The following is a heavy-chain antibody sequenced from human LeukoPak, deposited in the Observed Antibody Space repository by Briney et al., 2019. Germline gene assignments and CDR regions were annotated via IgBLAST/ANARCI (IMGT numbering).Heavy chain of an antibody. Sequence: ASVKVSCKASGYTFTGYYIHWVRQAPGQGLEWMGWINPHSGGTKYAQKFQGRVTMTRDTSISTAYMELSSLTSDDTALYYCATDGAVAGTAYPEYWGQGTLVTVSS. CDR2: INPHSGGT. J-gene: IGHJ4*02. CDR1: GYTFTGYY. D-gene: IGHD6-19*01. V-gene: IGHV1-2*02. CDR3: ATDGAVAGTAYPEY.